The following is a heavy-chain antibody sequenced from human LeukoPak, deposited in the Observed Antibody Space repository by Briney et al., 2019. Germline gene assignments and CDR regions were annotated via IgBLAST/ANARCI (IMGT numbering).Heavy chain of an antibody. D-gene: IGHD6-19*01. Sequence: GASVKVSCKASGYTFTSYDINWVRQATGQGLEWMGWINPNSSGTNFAQKFQGRVTMTRDTSISTAYMELSRLRPDDTAVYYCARDRAVAESAEFDYWGQGTLVTVSS. J-gene: IGHJ4*02. CDR1: GYTFTSYD. V-gene: IGHV1-2*02. CDR3: ARDRAVAESAEFDY. CDR2: INPNSSGT.